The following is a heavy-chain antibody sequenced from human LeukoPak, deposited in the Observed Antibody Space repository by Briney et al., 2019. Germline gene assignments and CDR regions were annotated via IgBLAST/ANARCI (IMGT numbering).Heavy chain of an antibody. CDR1: GGTFSSYA. CDR3: ARHRRYSSSWYSYFDY. J-gene: IGHJ4*02. D-gene: IGHD6-13*01. CDR2: IIPIFGTA. V-gene: IGHV1-69*05. Sequence: SVKVSCKASGGTFSSYAISWVRQAPGQGLEWMGGIIPIFGTANYAQKFQGRVTITTDESTSTAYMELSSLRSEDTAVYYCARHRRYSSSWYSYFDYWGQGTLVTVSS.